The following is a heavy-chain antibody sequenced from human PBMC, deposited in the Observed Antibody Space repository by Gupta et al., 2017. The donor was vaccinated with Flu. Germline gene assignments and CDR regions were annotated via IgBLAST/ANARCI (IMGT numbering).Heavy chain of an antibody. CDR3: AMSMVRGALWWFDP. D-gene: IGHD3-10*01. Sequence: QVQLQESGPGLVKPSETLSLTCTVSGGSISSYYWSWIRQPPGKGLEWIGYIYYSGSTNYNPSLKSRVTISVDTSKNQFSLKLSSVTAVDTAVYYCAMSMVRGALWWFDPWGQGTLVTVSS. V-gene: IGHV4-59*01. CDR1: GGSISSYY. CDR2: IYYSGST. J-gene: IGHJ5*02.